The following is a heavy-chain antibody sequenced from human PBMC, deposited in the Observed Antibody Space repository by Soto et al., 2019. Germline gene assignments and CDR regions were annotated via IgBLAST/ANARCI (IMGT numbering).Heavy chain of an antibody. CDR1: GFTFTRYG. CDR2: ISGYDGRT. V-gene: IGHV1-18*01. D-gene: IGHD2-21*01. Sequence: VQLVESGGGLVKPGGSLRLSCAASGFTFTRYGISWVRQAPGQGLEWMGWISGYDGRTNFAQKVQDRVTMTTDTSTSTVYMELRSVSSDDTAVYQSAREGHIPYYYYGIDVWGQGTTVTVSS. CDR3: AREGHIPYYYYGIDV. J-gene: IGHJ6*02.